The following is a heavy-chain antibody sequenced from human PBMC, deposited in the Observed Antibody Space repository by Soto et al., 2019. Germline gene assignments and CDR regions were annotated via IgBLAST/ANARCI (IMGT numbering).Heavy chain of an antibody. CDR3: ARDRITWIQLWTFYYYYGMDV. Sequence: SLRLSCAASGFTFSSYAMHWVRQAPGKGLEWVAVISYDGSNKYYADSVKGRFTISRDNSKNTLYLQMNSLRAEDTAVYYCARDRITWIQLWTFYYYYGMDVWGQGTTVTVSS. CDR2: ISYDGSNK. D-gene: IGHD5-18*01. CDR1: GFTFSSYA. J-gene: IGHJ6*02. V-gene: IGHV3-30-3*01.